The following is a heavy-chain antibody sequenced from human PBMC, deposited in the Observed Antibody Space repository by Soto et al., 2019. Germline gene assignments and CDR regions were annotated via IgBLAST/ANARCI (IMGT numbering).Heavy chain of an antibody. CDR2: ISYDGSNK. D-gene: IGHD6-19*01. Sequence: PGGSLRLSCAASGFTFSSYGMHWVRQAPGKGLEWVAVISYDGSNKYYADSVKGRFTISRDNAKNSLYLQMNNLRAEDTAVYYCASPPLAVAGNVYFHHWGQGTLVTVSS. V-gene: IGHV3-30*03. CDR3: ASPPLAVAGNVYFHH. J-gene: IGHJ1*01. CDR1: GFTFSSYG.